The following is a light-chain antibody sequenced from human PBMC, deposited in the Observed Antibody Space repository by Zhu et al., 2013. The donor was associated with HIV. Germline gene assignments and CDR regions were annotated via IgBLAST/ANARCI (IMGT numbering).Light chain of an antibody. CDR2: DSS. V-gene: IGKV1-39*01. CDR3: QQMYSSPWT. Sequence: DIQLTQSPSSLSASVGGRVTITCRASQTIRTYLNWYQQKTGAAPGLVIYDSSTLQSGVPSKFSGSGSDTDFTLTISDLQPEDFATYFCQQMYSSPWTFGQGTQVEI. J-gene: IGKJ1*01. CDR1: QTIRTY.